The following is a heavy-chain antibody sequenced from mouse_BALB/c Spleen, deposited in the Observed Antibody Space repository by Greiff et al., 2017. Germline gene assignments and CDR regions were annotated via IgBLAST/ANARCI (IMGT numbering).Heavy chain of an antibody. CDR3: TRGDTTVVASMDY. D-gene: IGHD1-1*01. V-gene: IGHV1-5*01. J-gene: IGHJ4*01. CDR2: IYPGNSDT. Sequence: EVQLQESGTVLARPGASVKMSCKASGYSFTSYWMHWVKQRPGQGLEWIGAIYPGNSDTSYNQKFKGKAKLTAVTSASTAYMELSSLTNEDSAVYYCTRGDTTVVASMDYWGQGTSVTVSS. CDR1: GYSFTSYW.